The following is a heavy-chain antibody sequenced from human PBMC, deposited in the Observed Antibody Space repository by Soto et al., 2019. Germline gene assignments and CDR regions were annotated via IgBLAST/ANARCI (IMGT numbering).Heavy chain of an antibody. CDR1: GYSISSGYH. CDR3: ARQDRVVAEGRWFDP. D-gene: IGHD2-15*01. CDR2: VHYSGNT. Sequence: SETLSLTCTVSGYSISSGYHWAWIRQPPGKGLEWLGSVHYSGNTYYNPSLKSRPTISVDKYKNQFSLNLSSVTAADTAVYYCARQDRVVAEGRWFDPWGQGTLVTVSS. J-gene: IGHJ5*02. V-gene: IGHV4-38-2*02.